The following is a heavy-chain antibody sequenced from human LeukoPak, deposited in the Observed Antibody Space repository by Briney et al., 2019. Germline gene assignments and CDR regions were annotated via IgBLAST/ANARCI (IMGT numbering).Heavy chain of an antibody. CDR3: ARELQLWPLGDASDI. J-gene: IGHJ3*02. D-gene: IGHD5-18*01. CDR2: ISSSSSYI. V-gene: IGHV3-21*01. CDR1: GFTFSSYG. Sequence: GGSLRLSCAASGFTFSSYGMHWVRQAPGKGLEWVSSISSSSSYIYYADSVKGRFTISRDNAKNSLYLQMNSLRAEDTAVYYCARELQLWPLGDASDIWGQGTMVTVSS.